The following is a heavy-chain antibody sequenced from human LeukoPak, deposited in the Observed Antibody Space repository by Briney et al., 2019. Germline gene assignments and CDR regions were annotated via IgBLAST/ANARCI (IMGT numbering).Heavy chain of an antibody. J-gene: IGHJ6*02. V-gene: IGHV1-2*06. CDR3: ASRWTEGMDV. CDR2: INPNSGDT. CDR1: GYTFTGYY. Sequence: ASVKVSCKASGYTFTGYYMHGVRQAPGQGLEWMGRINPNSGDTDYAQRFQGRVAMTRDTSISTAYMELSRLRSDDTAVYYCASRWTEGMDVWGQGTTVAVSS. D-gene: IGHD1-1*01.